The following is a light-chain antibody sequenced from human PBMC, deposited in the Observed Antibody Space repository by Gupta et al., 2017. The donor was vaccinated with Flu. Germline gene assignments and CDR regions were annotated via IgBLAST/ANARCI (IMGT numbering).Light chain of an antibody. CDR1: SSDVGRYNR. V-gene: IGLV2-18*02. Sequence: QSALTQPPPVSGSPGQSVTISCTGTSSDVGRYNRVSWYQHSPGTVPKLMIYEVTNRPSGVPDRFSGSKSGNTASLTISGLQAEDEADYYCTSYTSSSTYVFGTGTKVTVL. CDR2: EVT. CDR3: TSYTSSSTYV. J-gene: IGLJ1*01.